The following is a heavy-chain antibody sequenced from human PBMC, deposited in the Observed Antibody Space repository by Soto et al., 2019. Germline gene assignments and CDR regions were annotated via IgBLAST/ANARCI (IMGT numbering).Heavy chain of an antibody. CDR1: GGSFSGYY. Sequence: SETLSLTCAVYGGSFSGYYWSWIRQPPGKGLEWIGEINHSGSTNYNPSLKSRVTISVDTSKNQFSLKLSSVTAADTAVYYCARGKIAARPKRVSNWFDPWGQGTLVTVSS. J-gene: IGHJ5*02. V-gene: IGHV4-34*01. D-gene: IGHD6-6*01. CDR2: INHSGST. CDR3: ARGKIAARPKRVSNWFDP.